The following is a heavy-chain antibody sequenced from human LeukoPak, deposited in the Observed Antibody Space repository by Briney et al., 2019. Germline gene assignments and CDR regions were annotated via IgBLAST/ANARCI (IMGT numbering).Heavy chain of an antibody. CDR1: GLTFSTYA. CDR3: AKWSIRGYGGYYYFDY. V-gene: IGHV3-23*01. CDR2: ISGSGANT. Sequence: GGSLRLSCAASGLTFSTYAMSWVRQAPGKGLEWVSTISGSGANTYYADSVKGRFTISRDNSKNTLYLQMNSLRAEDTAVYYCAKWSIRGYGGYYYFDYWDQGTLVTVSS. J-gene: IGHJ4*02. D-gene: IGHD3-22*01.